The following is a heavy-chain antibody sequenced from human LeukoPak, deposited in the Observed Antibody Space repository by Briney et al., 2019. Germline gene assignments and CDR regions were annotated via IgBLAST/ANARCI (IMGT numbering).Heavy chain of an antibody. Sequence: GGSLRLSCAASGFTFRSYAMTWVRQAPRKGLELVSDISNVATLNYADSVKGRFPISRDNSKNTLNLQINRLRAEDTAVYYWSKNGGHPTENYYMDVWGKGTTVTVSS. CDR3: SKNGGHPTENYYMDV. D-gene: IGHD4-17*01. V-gene: IGHV3-23*01. J-gene: IGHJ6*03. CDR1: GFTFRSYA. CDR2: ISNVATL.